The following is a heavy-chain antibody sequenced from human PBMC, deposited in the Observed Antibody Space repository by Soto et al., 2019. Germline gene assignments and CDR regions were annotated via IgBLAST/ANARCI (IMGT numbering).Heavy chain of an antibody. V-gene: IGHV3-15*07. J-gene: IGHJ4*02. CDR3: TTDAPMITFGGVIDDFDY. D-gene: IGHD3-16*02. Sequence: SVSNAWMNWVRPAPGKGLEWVGRIKSKTDGGTTDYAAPVKGRFTISRDDSKNTLYLQMNSLKTEDTAVYYCTTDAPMITFGGVIDDFDYWGQGTLVTVSS. CDR1: SVSNAW. CDR2: IKSKTDGGTT.